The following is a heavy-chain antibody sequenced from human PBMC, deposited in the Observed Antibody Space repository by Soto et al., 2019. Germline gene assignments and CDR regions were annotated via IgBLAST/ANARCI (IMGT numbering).Heavy chain of an antibody. CDR3: ARNTGRHFGPDFDY. CDR1: GGSISSSNW. CDR2: IYHSGST. J-gene: IGHJ4*02. D-gene: IGHD3-10*01. Sequence: QVQLQESGPGLVKPSGTLSLTCAVSGGSISSSNWWSWVRQPPGKGLEWIGEIYHSGSTNYNPSLQSRVTISVDKSKNQFSLKLSSVTAADTAVYYCARNTGRHFGPDFDYWGQGTLVTVSS. V-gene: IGHV4-4*02.